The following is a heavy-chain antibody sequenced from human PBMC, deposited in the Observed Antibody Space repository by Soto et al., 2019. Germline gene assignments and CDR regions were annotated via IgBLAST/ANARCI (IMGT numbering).Heavy chain of an antibody. D-gene: IGHD3-3*01. Sequence: SVKVSCKASGGTFSSYAISWVRQAPGQGFEWMGGIIPIFGTANYAQKFQGRVTITADESTSTAYMELSSLRSEDTAVYYCASYFTIFGVVINGPYYGMDVWGQGTTVTVSS. CDR1: GGTFSSYA. V-gene: IGHV1-69*13. CDR3: ASYFTIFGVVINGPYYGMDV. J-gene: IGHJ6*02. CDR2: IIPIFGTA.